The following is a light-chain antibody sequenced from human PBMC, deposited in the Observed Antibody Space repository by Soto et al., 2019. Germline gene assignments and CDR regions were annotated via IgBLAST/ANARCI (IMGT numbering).Light chain of an antibody. V-gene: IGKV1-5*01. CDR3: QQYNSYRT. CDR2: AAS. CDR1: QSISSY. J-gene: IGKJ1*01. Sequence: DIQMTQSPSSLSASVGDRVTITCRASQSISSYLNWYQQKPGKAPKLLIYAASSLESGVPSTFSGTASGTEFTLTISSLQPDDFATYYCQQYNSYRTFGQGTKVDIK.